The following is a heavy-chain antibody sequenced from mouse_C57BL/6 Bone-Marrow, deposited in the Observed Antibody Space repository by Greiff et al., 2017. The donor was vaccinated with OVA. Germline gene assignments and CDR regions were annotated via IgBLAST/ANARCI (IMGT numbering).Heavy chain of an antibody. J-gene: IGHJ1*03. D-gene: IGHD2-1*01. CDR1: GFNIKDYY. CDR2: IDPEDGDT. Sequence: VQLKQSGAELVRPGASVKLSCTASGFNIKDYYMHWVKQRPEQGLEWIGRIDPEDGDTEYAPKFQGKATMTADTSSNTAYLQLSSLTSEDTAVYYCTTIYCGNHWYFDVWGTGTTVTVSS. CDR3: TTIYCGNHWYFDV. V-gene: IGHV14-1*01.